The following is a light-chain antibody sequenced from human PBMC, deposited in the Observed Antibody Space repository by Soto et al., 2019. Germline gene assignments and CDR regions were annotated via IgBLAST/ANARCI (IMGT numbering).Light chain of an antibody. J-gene: IGLJ2*01. CDR2: EDS. CDR1: SNDVGSYDL. Sequence: QSVLTQPASVSGSPGQSITISCTGTSNDVGSYDLVSWYQQHPGKAPKIMIYEDSKRTSGVSNRFSGSKSGKTASLTISGLQAEDEADYYCCSYAGRSTFVVFGGGTKLTVL. V-gene: IGLV2-23*01. CDR3: CSYAGRSTFVV.